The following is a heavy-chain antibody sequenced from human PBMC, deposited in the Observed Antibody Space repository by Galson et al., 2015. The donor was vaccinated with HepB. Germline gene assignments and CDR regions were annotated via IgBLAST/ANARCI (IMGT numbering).Heavy chain of an antibody. CDR3: ARAGVQVVYYYYGMDV. CDR2: INHSGST. Sequence: SETLSLTCAVYGGSFSGYYWSWIRQPPGKGLEWIGEINHSGSTNYNPSLKSRVTISVDTSKNQFSLKLSSVTAADTAVYYCARAGVQVVYYYYGMDVWGQGTTVTVSS. J-gene: IGHJ6*02. CDR1: GGSFSGYY. V-gene: IGHV4-34*01. D-gene: IGHD2-8*02.